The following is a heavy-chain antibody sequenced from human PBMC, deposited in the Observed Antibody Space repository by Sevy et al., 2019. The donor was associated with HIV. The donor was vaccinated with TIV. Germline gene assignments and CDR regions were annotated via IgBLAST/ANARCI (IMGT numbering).Heavy chain of an antibody. D-gene: IGHD3-10*01. Sequence: SETLSLTCSVSGDSIRNFYRSWIRQPPGKGLEWIGYSYYSGSTNYNPSLKSRVTISVDTSKNQFSLKLRSVTAADTAVYYCARASPGHYYGMDVWGQGTTVTVSS. CDR3: ARASPGHYYGMDV. J-gene: IGHJ6*02. V-gene: IGHV4-59*01. CDR2: SYYSGST. CDR1: GDSIRNFY.